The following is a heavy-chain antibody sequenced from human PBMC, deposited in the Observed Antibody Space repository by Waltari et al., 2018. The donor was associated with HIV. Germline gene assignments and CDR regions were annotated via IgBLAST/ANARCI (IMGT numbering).Heavy chain of an antibody. J-gene: IGHJ6*02. V-gene: IGHV1-8*01. D-gene: IGHD3-10*01. CDR2: MNPNSGNT. CDR3: ARVSTVRGVPLGMDV. Sequence: QVQLVQSGAEVKKPGASVKVSCKASGYTLTSYDLNWVRQATGQGLEWMGWMNPNSGNTGYAQKFQGRVTMTRNTSISTAYMELSSLRSEDTAVYYCARVSTVRGVPLGMDVWGQGTTVTVSS. CDR1: GYTLTSYD.